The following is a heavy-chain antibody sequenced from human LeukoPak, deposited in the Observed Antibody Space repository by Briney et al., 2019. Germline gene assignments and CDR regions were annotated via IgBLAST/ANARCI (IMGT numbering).Heavy chain of an antibody. CDR3: ARDRGCSGGSCYSPNWFDP. D-gene: IGHD2-15*01. CDR2: IIPILGIA. CDR1: GGTFSSYT. Sequence: ASVKVSCKASGGTFSSYTISWVRQAPGQGLEWMGRIIPILGIANYAQKFQGRVTITTDESTSTAYMELSSLRSEDTAVYYCARDRGCSGGSCYSPNWFDPWGQGTLVTVSS. J-gene: IGHJ5*02. V-gene: IGHV1-69*16.